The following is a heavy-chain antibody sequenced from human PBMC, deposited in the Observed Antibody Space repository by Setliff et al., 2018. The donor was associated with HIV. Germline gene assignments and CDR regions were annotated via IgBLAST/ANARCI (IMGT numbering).Heavy chain of an antibody. CDR2: INAGDDNT. J-gene: IGHJ6*03. Sequence: ASVKVSCKAFGYTFSTNAIHWVRQAPGQRLEWMGYINAGDDNTRYSEKFQGRVTITRDTSANTAYMELSSLRSEDTAVYYCARARITMVRGVHRRGDYYYYMDVWGKGTTVTVSS. D-gene: IGHD3-10*01. V-gene: IGHV1-3*01. CDR1: GYTFSTNA. CDR3: ARARITMVRGVHRRGDYYYYMDV.